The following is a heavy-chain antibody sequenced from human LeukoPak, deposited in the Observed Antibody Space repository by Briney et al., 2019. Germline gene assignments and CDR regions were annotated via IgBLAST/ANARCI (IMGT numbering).Heavy chain of an antibody. J-gene: IGHJ4*02. CDR3: AKSLIVVVITFDY. CDR1: GFTFSSYG. V-gene: IGHV3-33*06. Sequence: GGSLRLSCAASGFTFSSYGMHWVRQAPGKGLEWVAVIWYDGSNKYYADSVKGRFTISRDNSKNTLYLQMNSLRAEDTAVYYCAKSLIVVVITFDYWGQGTLVTVSS. D-gene: IGHD3-22*01. CDR2: IWYDGSNK.